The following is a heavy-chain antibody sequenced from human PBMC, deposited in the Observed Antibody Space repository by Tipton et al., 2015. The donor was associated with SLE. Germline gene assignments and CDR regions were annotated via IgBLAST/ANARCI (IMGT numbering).Heavy chain of an antibody. Sequence: SLRLSCAASGFTFSSYAMHWVRQAPGKGLEWVAVISYDGSNKYYADSVKGRFTISRDNSKNTLYLQMNSLRAEDTAVYYCARDLREYYDSSGYWWNYWGQGTLVTVSS. D-gene: IGHD3-22*01. J-gene: IGHJ4*02. CDR3: ARDLREYYDSSGYWWNY. CDR1: GFTFSSYA. CDR2: ISYDGSNK. V-gene: IGHV3-30-3*01.